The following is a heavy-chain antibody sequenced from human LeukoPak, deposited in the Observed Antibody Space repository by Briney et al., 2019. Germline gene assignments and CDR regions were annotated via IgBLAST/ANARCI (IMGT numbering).Heavy chain of an antibody. J-gene: IGHJ4*02. CDR2: ISSSGSTI. V-gene: IGHV3-48*03. Sequence: GGSLRLSCAASGFTFSSYEMNWVRQAPGKGLEWVSYISSSGSTIYYADSVKGRFTISRDNAKKSLYLQMNSLRAEDTAVYYCARDATGYSSGWFDYWGQGTLVTVSS. CDR3: ARDATGYSSGWFDY. D-gene: IGHD6-19*01. CDR1: GFTFSSYE.